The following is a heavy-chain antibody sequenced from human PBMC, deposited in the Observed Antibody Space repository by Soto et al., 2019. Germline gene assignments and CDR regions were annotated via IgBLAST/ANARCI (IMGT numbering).Heavy chain of an antibody. Sequence: ASVKVSCKASGCTFTGYYMHWVRQAPGQGLEWMGWINPNSGGTNYAQKFQGRVTMTRDTSISTAYMELSRLRSDDTAVYYCARDYYDSSGYQNWGQGTLVTVSS. J-gene: IGHJ4*02. D-gene: IGHD3-22*01. CDR1: GCTFTGYY. CDR2: INPNSGGT. V-gene: IGHV1-2*02. CDR3: ARDYYDSSGYQN.